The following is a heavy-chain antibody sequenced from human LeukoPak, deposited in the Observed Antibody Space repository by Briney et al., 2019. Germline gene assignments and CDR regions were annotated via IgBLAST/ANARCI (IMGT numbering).Heavy chain of an antibody. Sequence: SETPSPTRAVALDTTTSNSWGGGRQPPGKGLEWIGEIHRSGSPNYPSLQSRVTISIDRSRNQIVLELSSVTAADTAFYYCARKFHGGFNRGAYWGQGTLVTVSS. CDR3: ARKFHGGFNRGAY. J-gene: IGHJ4*02. CDR2: IHRSGSP. CDR1: LDTTTSNS. V-gene: IGHV4-4*02. D-gene: IGHD1-14*01.